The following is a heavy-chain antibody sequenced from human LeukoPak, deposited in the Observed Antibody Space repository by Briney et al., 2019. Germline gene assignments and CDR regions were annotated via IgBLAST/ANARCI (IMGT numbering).Heavy chain of an antibody. Sequence: PGRSLRLSCAASGFTFSSYAMHWVRQAPGKGLEWVAVISYDGSNKYYADSVKGRFTISRDNSKNTLYLQMNSLRAEDPAVYYCARDFYSSSWYDPTGGFFDYWGQGTLVTVSS. CDR2: ISYDGSNK. CDR3: ARDFYSSSWYDPTGGFFDY. J-gene: IGHJ4*02. D-gene: IGHD6-13*01. V-gene: IGHV3-30*04. CDR1: GFTFSSYA.